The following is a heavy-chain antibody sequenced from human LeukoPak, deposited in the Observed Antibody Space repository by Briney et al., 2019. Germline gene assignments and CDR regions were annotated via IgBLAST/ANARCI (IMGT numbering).Heavy chain of an antibody. Sequence: SETLSLTCIVSGGSISSSSYYWGWIRQPPGKGLEWIGSIYYSGSTYYNPSLKSRVTISVDTSKNQFSLKLSSVTAADTAVYYCARRGYSSGWYPTSEFRVDVFDIWGQGTMVTVSS. D-gene: IGHD6-19*01. CDR2: IYYSGST. CDR1: GGSISSSSYY. CDR3: ARRGYSSGWYPTSEFRVDVFDI. V-gene: IGHV4-39*01. J-gene: IGHJ3*02.